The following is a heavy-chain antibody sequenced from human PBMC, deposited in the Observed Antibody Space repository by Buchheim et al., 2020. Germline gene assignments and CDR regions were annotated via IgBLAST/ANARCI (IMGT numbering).Heavy chain of an antibody. CDR2: FDPEDGET. CDR3: ATVPNYYYDSSGYYAWAPFDY. Sequence: QVQLVQSGAEVKKPGASVKVSCKVSGYTLTELSMHWVRQAPGKGLEWMGGFDPEDGETIYAQKFQGRVTMTADTSTDTAYMELSSLRSEDTAVYYCATVPNYYYDSSGYYAWAPFDYWGQGTL. J-gene: IGHJ4*02. D-gene: IGHD3-22*01. CDR1: GYTLTELS. V-gene: IGHV1-24*01.